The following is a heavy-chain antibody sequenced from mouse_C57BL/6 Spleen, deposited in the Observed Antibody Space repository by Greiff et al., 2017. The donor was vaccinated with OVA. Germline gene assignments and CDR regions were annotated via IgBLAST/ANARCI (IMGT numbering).Heavy chain of an antibody. D-gene: IGHD3-3*01. J-gene: IGHJ3*01. CDR3: ARPGTAY. CDR2: ISSGSSTI. CDR1: GFTFSDYG. Sequence: EVQLQQSGGGLVKPGGSLKLSCAASGFTFSDYGMHWVRQAPEKGLEWVAYISSGSSTIYYADTVKGRFTISRDNAKNTLFLQMTSLRSEDTAMYYCARPGTAYWGQGTLVTVSA. V-gene: IGHV5-17*01.